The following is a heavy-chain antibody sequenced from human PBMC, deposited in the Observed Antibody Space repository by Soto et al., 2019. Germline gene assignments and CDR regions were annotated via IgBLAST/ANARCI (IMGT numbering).Heavy chain of an antibody. CDR3: ARPLTRTVSALGY. V-gene: IGHV3-30-3*01. Sequence: QVHLVESGGGVVQAGRSLRLSCTASGLTLNSFAIHWVRQAPGKGLEWVSVISEDGGNKYFAESVRGRFLISRDNSKNTVYLQMNSLRLEDTAVYFCARPLTRTVSALGYWGQGTLVYVSS. D-gene: IGHD6-19*01. CDR2: ISEDGGNK. J-gene: IGHJ4*02. CDR1: GLTLNSFA.